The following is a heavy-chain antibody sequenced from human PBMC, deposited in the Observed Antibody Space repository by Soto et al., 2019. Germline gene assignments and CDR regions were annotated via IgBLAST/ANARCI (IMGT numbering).Heavy chain of an antibody. Sequence: GESLKISCKGSGYRFTDHWIGWVRQMPGKGLEWMGVIYPCDSDVRITPSFQGQVTISVDKSINTAYLQWSSLKASDTAFYYCATRHSSPSYDFWGEASLVTVSS. D-gene: IGHD6-6*01. J-gene: IGHJ4*02. CDR1: GYRFTDHW. CDR2: IYPCDSDV. CDR3: ATRHSSPSYDF. V-gene: IGHV5-51*01.